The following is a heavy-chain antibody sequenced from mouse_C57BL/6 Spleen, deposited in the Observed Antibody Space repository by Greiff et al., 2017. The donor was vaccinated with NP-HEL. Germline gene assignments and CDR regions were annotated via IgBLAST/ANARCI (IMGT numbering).Heavy chain of an antibody. CDR2: ISDGGSYT. D-gene: IGHD1-1*01. Sequence: EVHLVESGGGLVKPGGSLKLSCAASGFTFSSYAMSWVRQTPEKRLEWVATISDGGSYTYYPDNVKGRFTISRDNAKNNLYLQMSHLKSEDTAMYYCARASSSWDYWGQGTTLTVSS. CDR1: GFTFSSYA. CDR3: ARASSSWDY. J-gene: IGHJ2*01. V-gene: IGHV5-4*01.